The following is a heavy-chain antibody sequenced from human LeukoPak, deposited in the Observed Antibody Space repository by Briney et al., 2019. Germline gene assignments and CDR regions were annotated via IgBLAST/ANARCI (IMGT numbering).Heavy chain of an antibody. Sequence: GGSLRLSCAASGFTLSTYWMSWVRQAPGKGLEWVANIKQDGSEKYYVDSVKGRFTISRDNAKNSLYLQMNSLRAEDTAVYYCARQGYCSRGSCYWSGWFDPWGQGTLVTVSS. CDR1: GFTLSTYW. CDR2: IKQDGSEK. D-gene: IGHD2-15*01. V-gene: IGHV3-7*03. CDR3: ARQGYCSRGSCYWSGWFDP. J-gene: IGHJ5*02.